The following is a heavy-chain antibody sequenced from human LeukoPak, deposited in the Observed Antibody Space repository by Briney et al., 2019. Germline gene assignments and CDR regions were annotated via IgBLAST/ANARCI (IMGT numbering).Heavy chain of an antibody. CDR2: ISYDGSNK. Sequence: GGSLRLSCAASGFTFSIYGMHWVRQAPGKGLEWVAVISYDGSNKYYADSVKGRFTISRDHSKNTLYLQMNSLRTEDTALYYCAKGTGMVKWRYWGQGTLVTVSS. CDR1: GFTFSIYG. D-gene: IGHD5-18*01. V-gene: IGHV3-30*18. J-gene: IGHJ4*02. CDR3: AKGTGMVKWRY.